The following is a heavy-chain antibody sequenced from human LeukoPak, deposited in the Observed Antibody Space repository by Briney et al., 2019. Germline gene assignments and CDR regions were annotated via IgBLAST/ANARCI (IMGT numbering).Heavy chain of an antibody. CDR1: VGSIYSINC. CDR2: TAHDGTR. Sequence: SETLSLTCGGSVGSIYSINCLRWVRQAPGRGLEWIGETAHDGTRNYNSSLRSRVAMSFDRANNYFSLSLTAVTAADTALYYCTREDRLLCPCECCGEGGLVTVSS. D-gene: IGHD2-21*01. J-gene: IGHJ4*02. CDR3: TREDRLLCPCEC. V-gene: IGHV4-4*02.